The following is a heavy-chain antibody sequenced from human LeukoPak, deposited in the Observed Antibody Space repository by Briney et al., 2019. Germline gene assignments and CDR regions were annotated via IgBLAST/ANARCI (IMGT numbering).Heavy chain of an antibody. CDR3: AKATVSYYYYMDV. Sequence: GGSLRLSCAASGFTFDDYAMHWVRQAPGKGLEWVSGISWNSGSIGYADSVKGRFTISRDNAKNSLYLQMNSLRAEDTALYYCAKATVSYYYYMDVWGKGTTVTVSS. J-gene: IGHJ6*03. CDR2: ISWNSGSI. V-gene: IGHV3-9*01. CDR1: GFTFDDYA. D-gene: IGHD2-8*01.